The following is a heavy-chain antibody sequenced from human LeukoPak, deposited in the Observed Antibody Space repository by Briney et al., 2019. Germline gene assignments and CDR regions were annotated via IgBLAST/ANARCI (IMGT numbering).Heavy chain of an antibody. V-gene: IGHV4-38-2*02. Sequence: SETLSLTCTVTGYSISSGYYWGWIRQPPGQGLEWIGSIYHSGSTYYNPSLKSRVTISVDTSKNQFSLKLSSVTAADTAVYYCARLITYYYDSSGYYHDLYYFDYWGQGTLVTVSS. CDR1: GYSISSGYY. CDR2: IYHSGST. D-gene: IGHD3-22*01. CDR3: ARLITYYYDSSGYYHDLYYFDY. J-gene: IGHJ4*02.